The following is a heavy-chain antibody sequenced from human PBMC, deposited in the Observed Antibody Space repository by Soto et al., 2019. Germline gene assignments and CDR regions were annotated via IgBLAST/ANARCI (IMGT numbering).Heavy chain of an antibody. CDR2: IYYSGST. V-gene: IGHV4-30-4*01. CDR1: GGSISSGDYY. Sequence: SETLSLTCTVSGGSISSGDYYWSWIRQPPGKGLEWIGYIYYSGSTYYNPSLKSRVTISVDTSKNQFSLKLSSVTAADTAVYYCATRNPNYGDYHFDYWGQGTLVTVSS. CDR3: ATRNPNYGDYHFDY. J-gene: IGHJ4*02. D-gene: IGHD4-17*01.